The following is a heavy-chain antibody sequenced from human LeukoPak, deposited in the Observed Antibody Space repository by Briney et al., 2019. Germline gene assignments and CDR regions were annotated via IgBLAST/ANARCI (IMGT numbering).Heavy chain of an antibody. CDR2: ISDSGGST. J-gene: IGHJ4*02. D-gene: IGHD2-8*01. CDR3: ARGLSMSWYFDN. Sequence: GGSLRLSCSASGFPFSSYAMHWVRQAPGKGLEYVSAISDSGGSTYYADSVKGRFTISRDNAKNSLYLEMNSLRAEDTAVYYCARGLSMSWYFDNWGQGTLVTVSS. V-gene: IGHV3-64*04. CDR1: GFPFSSYA.